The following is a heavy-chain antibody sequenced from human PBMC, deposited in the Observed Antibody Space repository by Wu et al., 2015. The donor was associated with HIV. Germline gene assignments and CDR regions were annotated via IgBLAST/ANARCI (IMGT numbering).Heavy chain of an antibody. CDR2: MNPNSGNT. V-gene: IGHV1-8*01. D-gene: IGHD6-13*01. Sequence: QVQLVQSGAEVKKPGASVKVSCKASGYTFTSYDINWVRQATGQGLEWMGWMNPNSGNTGYAQKFQGRVTMTRNTSISTAYMELSSLRSEDTAVYYCARDYSSSWYHAFDIWGQGTMVTVSS. CDR1: GYTFTSYD. CDR3: ARDYSSSWYHAFDI. J-gene: IGHJ3*02.